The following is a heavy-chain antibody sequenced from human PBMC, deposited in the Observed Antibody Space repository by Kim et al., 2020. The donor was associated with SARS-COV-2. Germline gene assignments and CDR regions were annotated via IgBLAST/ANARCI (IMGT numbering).Heavy chain of an antibody. CDR2: VYSSGST. D-gene: IGHD3-22*01. Sequence: SETLSLTCTVSGGSISSGSFYWSWIRQPAGKGLEWIGRVYSSGSTNYNPSLKSRVNISVDTSKNQFSLKLKSVTAADTAVYYCARENIITMIVVVASNWFDPWGQGTLVTVSS. J-gene: IGHJ5*02. CDR3: ARENIITMIVVVASNWFDP. V-gene: IGHV4-61*02. CDR1: GGSISSGSFY.